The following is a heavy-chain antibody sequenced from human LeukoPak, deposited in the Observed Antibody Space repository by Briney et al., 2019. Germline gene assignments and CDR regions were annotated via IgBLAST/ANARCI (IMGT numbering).Heavy chain of an antibody. V-gene: IGHV1-69*05. CDR3: ARVPSIAAGGPLDP. CDR1: GGTFSSYA. J-gene: IGHJ5*02. CDR2: IIPIFGTA. Sequence: SVKVSCKASGGTFSSYAISWVRQAPGQGLEWMGGIIPIFGTANYAQKFQGRVTIITDESTSTAYMELSSLRSEDTAVYYCARVPSIAAGGPLDPWGQGTLVTVSS. D-gene: IGHD6-13*01.